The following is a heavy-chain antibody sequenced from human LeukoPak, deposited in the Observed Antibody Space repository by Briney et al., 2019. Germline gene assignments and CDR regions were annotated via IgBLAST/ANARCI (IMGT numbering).Heavy chain of an antibody. J-gene: IGHJ4*02. CDR1: GFNFDDYA. D-gene: IGHD5-18*01. CDR2: ISWNSGSI. V-gene: IGHV3-9*01. Sequence: GGSLRLSCAASGFNFDDYAMHWVRQAPGKGLEWVSGISWNSGSIGYADSVKGRFTISRDNAKNSLYLQMNSLRAEDTALYYCAKGLGGYSYGSDYWGQGTLVTVSS. CDR3: AKGLGGYSYGSDY.